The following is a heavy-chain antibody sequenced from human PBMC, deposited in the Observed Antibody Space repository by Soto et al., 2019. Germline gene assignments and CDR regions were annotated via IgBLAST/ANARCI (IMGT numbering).Heavy chain of an antibody. J-gene: IGHJ4*02. CDR3: IGSFPF. Sequence: HPGGSLRLSCTASGFPFGNFLMSWFRQAPGKGMEWVGFIRSQPYGGTAEYAASVRGGFTISRDDSKGIAYLQMNSLQTEDSGVYYCIGSFPFWGQGTLVTVSS. CDR2: IRSQPYGGTA. V-gene: IGHV3-49*03. D-gene: IGHD3-10*01. CDR1: GFPFGNFL.